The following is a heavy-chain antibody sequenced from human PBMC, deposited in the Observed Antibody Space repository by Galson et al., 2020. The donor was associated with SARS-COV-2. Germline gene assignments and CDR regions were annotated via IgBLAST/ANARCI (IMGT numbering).Heavy chain of an antibody. Sequence: GESLKLSCVVSGFTFSLYSMHWVRQAPGKGLEWVAIISYDGSKKYYADSVKGQFTISRDNSKNTLYLQMNSLRPEDTAVYYCAKLGYDSSGAVKTLDYWGQGTLVTVSS. J-gene: IGHJ4*02. V-gene: IGHV3-30*18. CDR3: AKLGYDSSGAVKTLDY. D-gene: IGHD3-22*01. CDR1: GFTFSLYS. CDR2: ISYDGSKK.